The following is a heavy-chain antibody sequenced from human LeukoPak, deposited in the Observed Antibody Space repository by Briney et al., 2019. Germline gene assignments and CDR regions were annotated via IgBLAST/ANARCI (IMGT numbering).Heavy chain of an antibody. Sequence: ASVKVSCKASGYTFTSYGISWVRQAPGQGLEWMGWISAYNGNTNYAQKLQGRVTMTTDTSTSTAYMELRSLRSDDTAVYYCARDLPEIVVVPAALMPVDYWGQGTLVTASS. CDR2: ISAYNGNT. V-gene: IGHV1-18*01. CDR3: ARDLPEIVVVPAALMPVDY. J-gene: IGHJ4*02. CDR1: GYTFTSYG. D-gene: IGHD2-2*01.